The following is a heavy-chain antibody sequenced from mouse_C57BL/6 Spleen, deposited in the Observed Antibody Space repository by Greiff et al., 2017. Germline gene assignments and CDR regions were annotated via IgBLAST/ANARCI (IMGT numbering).Heavy chain of an antibody. J-gene: IGHJ4*01. CDR2: IDPSDSYT. D-gene: IGHD2-5*01. CDR3: ARSYSNYDAMDY. CDR1: GYTFTSYW. Sequence: QVQLKQPGAELVKPGASVKLSCKASGYTFTSYWMQWVKQRPGQGLEWIGEIDPSDSYTNYNQKFKGKATLTVDTSSSTAYMQLSSLTSEDSAVYYCARSYSNYDAMDYWGQGTSVTVSS. V-gene: IGHV1-50*01.